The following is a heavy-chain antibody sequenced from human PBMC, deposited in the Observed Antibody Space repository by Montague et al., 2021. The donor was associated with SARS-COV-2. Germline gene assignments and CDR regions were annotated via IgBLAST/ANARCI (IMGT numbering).Heavy chain of an antibody. CDR3: AKVSGNVVVVAATWFGFDY. CDR2: ISGSGVRT. J-gene: IGHJ4*02. Sequence: SLRLSFAASGFTFSSYAMSWVRQAPGKGLEWVSAISGSGVRTYYADSVQGRFTISRDNSKNTLYLQMNSLRAEDTAVYYCAKVSGNVVVVAATWFGFDYWGQGTLVTVSS. D-gene: IGHD2-15*01. CDR1: GFTFSSYA. V-gene: IGHV3-23*01.